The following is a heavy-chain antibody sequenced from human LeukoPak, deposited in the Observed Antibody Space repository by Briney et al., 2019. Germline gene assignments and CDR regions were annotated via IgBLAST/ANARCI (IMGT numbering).Heavy chain of an antibody. CDR3: AKGVPRGANWNDGCAY. V-gene: IGHV3-23*01. CDR1: GFTFSSYA. Sequence: GGSLRLSCAASGFTFSSYAMSWVRQAPGKGLEWVSAISGSGGSTYYADSVKGRFTISRDNSKNTLYLQMNSLRAEDTAVYYCAKGVPRGANWNDGCAYWGQGTLVTVSS. CDR2: ISGSGGST. J-gene: IGHJ4*02. D-gene: IGHD1-20*01.